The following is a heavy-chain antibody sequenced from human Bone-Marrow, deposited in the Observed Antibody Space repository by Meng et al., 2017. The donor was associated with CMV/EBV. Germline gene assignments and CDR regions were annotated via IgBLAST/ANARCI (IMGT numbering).Heavy chain of an antibody. CDR3: ARAGRDRPYDFWSGYGKHSYYYYGMDV. Sequence: GSLRLSCTVSGGSISSYYWSWIRQPPGKGLEWIGYIYYSGSTNYNPSLKSRVTISVDTSKNQFSLKLSSVTAADTAVYYCARAGRDRPYDFWSGYGKHSYYYYGMDVWGQGTTVTVSS. D-gene: IGHD3-3*01. J-gene: IGHJ6*02. CDR1: GGSISSYY. V-gene: IGHV4-59*01. CDR2: IYYSGST.